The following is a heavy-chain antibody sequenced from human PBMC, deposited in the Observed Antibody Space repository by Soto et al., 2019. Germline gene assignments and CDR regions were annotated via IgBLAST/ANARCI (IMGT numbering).Heavy chain of an antibody. CDR1: GGSFSGYY. V-gene: IGHV4-34*01. CDR3: ARGRGPYYYGSGSYGYYYYGMDV. D-gene: IGHD3-10*01. J-gene: IGHJ6*02. Sequence: SETLSLTCAVYGGSFSGYYWSWIRQPPGKGLEWIGEINHSGSTNYNPSLKSRVTISVDTSKNQFSLKLSSVTAADTAVYYCARGRGPYYYGSGSYGYYYYGMDVWGQGTTVTVSS. CDR2: INHSGST.